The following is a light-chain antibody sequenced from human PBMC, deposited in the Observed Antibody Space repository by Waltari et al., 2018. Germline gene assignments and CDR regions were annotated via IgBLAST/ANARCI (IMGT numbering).Light chain of an antibody. J-gene: IGLJ3*02. CDR3: SSYAGRSLGV. CDR2: DVT. Sequence: QSALTQPRSVSGSPGQSVTISCTGTSSDVGAYDYVSWYQQYPGKAPKLIIYDVTKRPSGVPVRFSGSKAGNTASLTFSGLQAEDEADYYCSSYAGRSLGVFGGGTKLTVL. V-gene: IGLV2-11*01. CDR1: SSDVGAYDY.